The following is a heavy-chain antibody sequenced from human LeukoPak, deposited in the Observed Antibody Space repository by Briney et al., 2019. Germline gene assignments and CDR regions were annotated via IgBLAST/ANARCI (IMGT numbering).Heavy chain of an antibody. Sequence: GGSLRLSCAASGFTFSSYSMNWVRQAPGKGLEWVSSISSSSSYIYYADSVEGRFTISRDNAKNSLYLQMNSLRAEDTAVYYCARDETILWFDYWGQGTLVTVSS. CDR2: ISSSSSYI. CDR3: ARDETILWFDY. CDR1: GFTFSSYS. V-gene: IGHV3-21*01. D-gene: IGHD3-9*01. J-gene: IGHJ5*01.